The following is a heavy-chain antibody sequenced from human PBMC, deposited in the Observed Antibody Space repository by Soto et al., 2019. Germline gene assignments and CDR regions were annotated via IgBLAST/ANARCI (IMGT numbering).Heavy chain of an antibody. Sequence: EVQLVDSGEGWIKLGGSLRLPCEAPGFTASSNNMTWARQAQGKGLEWASVIYSGGSTYYADSVKGRFTISRDNSKNTLYLQMNSLRAEDTAVYYCARDSDTNWNFFDYWGQGTLVTVSS. D-gene: IGHD1-20*01. V-gene: IGHV3-53*01. CDR3: ARDSDTNWNFFDY. CDR2: IYSGGST. J-gene: IGHJ4*02. CDR1: GFTASSNN.